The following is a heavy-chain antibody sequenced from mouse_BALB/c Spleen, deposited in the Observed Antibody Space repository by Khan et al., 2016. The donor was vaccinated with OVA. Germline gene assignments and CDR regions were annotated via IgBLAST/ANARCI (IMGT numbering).Heavy chain of an antibody. V-gene: IGHV1S137*01. J-gene: IGHJ3*01. CDR1: GYTFTDYA. CDR2: ISTYYGDA. D-gene: IGHD1-3*01. CDR3: ARGSGNSRFAY. Sequence: QVQLKQSGAELVRPGVSVKISCKGSGYTFTDYAMHWVKQSHAKSLEWIGVISTYYGDAAYNQKFKGKATMTVDKSSSTAYMELARLTSEDSAISYCARGSGNSRFAYWGQGTLVTVSA.